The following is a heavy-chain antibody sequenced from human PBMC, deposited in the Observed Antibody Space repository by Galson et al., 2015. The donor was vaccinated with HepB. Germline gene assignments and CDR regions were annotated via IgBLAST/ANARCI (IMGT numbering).Heavy chain of an antibody. V-gene: IGHV3-23*01. CDR3: ARWRAAQSEFDY. J-gene: IGHJ4*02. CDR2: LNSGGKT. Sequence: LRLSCAASGFSFSNHGMAWVRQAPGKGLEWVSHLNSGGKTEDAESVKGRFTISRDISRSTLYLQMNSPRVEDTAIYYCARWRAAQSEFDYWGQGTLVTVSS. CDR1: GFSFSNHG. D-gene: IGHD2-15*01.